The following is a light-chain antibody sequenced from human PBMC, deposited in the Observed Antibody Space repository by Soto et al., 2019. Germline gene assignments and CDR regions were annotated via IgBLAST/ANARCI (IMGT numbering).Light chain of an antibody. V-gene: IGKV3-20*01. CDR1: QGVSGSF. CDR3: QQYGASPT. CDR2: GAS. J-gene: IGKJ1*01. Sequence: EIVLTQSPGTLSLSPGERATLSCRASQGVSGSFLAWYQQKPGQAPRLLIYGASSRATGIPDRFSGSGSGTDFTLTISRLEPEDFAVYYCQQYGASPTFGQGTKVEIK.